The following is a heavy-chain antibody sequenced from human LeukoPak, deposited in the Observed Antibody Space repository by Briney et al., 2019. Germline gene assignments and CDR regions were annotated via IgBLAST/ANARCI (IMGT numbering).Heavy chain of an antibody. Sequence: GGSLRLSCASSGFTFSNYWMSWVRQAPGRGLEWLSYIRSTDGAIAYADSVKGRFTISRDDAKNSLYLQMNSLRDEDTAVYYCARDRDWAFDYWGQGTLITVSS. D-gene: IGHD3-9*01. CDR1: GFTFSNYW. CDR3: ARDRDWAFDY. J-gene: IGHJ4*02. CDR2: IRSTDGAI. V-gene: IGHV3-48*02.